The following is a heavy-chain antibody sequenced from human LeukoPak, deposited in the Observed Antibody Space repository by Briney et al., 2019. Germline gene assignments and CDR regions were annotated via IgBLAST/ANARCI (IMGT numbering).Heavy chain of an antibody. CDR1: GFTFSSYS. D-gene: IGHD3-10*01. CDR3: ARDFGSGREHDY. J-gene: IGHJ4*02. V-gene: IGHV3-21*01. CDR2: ISSSSSYI. Sequence: GRSLRLSCAASGFTFSSYSMNWVRQAPGKGLEWVSSISSSSSYIYYADSVKGRFTISRDNAKNSLYLQMNSLRAEDTAVYYCARDFGSGREHDYWGQGTLVTVSS.